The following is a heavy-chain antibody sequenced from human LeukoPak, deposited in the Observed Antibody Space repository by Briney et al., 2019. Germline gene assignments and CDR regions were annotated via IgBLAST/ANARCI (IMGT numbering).Heavy chain of an antibody. J-gene: IGHJ5*02. CDR1: GYSFTSYW. V-gene: IGHV5-51*01. Sequence: GESLKISCKGSGYSFTSYWIGWVRQMPGKGLEWMGIIFPGDSDTRYSPSFQGQVTISADKSISTAYLQWSSLKASDTAMYYCARHPLLTGYTNDWYWFDPWGQGTLVTVSS. CDR2: IFPGDSDT. D-gene: IGHD6-19*01. CDR3: ARHPLLTGYTNDWYWFDP.